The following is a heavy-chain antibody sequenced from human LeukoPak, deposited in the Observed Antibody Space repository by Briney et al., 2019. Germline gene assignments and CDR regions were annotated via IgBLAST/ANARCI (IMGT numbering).Heavy chain of an antibody. Sequence: SETLSLTCTVSGGSISSYYWSWIRQPPGKGLEWIGYIYYSGSTNYNPSLKSRVTISVDTSKNQFSLKLSSVTAADTAVYYCARDRTLSPLYCYDSSRLRVFDPWGQGTLVTVSS. CDR1: GGSISSYY. V-gene: IGHV4-59*01. J-gene: IGHJ5*02. CDR3: ARDRTLSPLYCYDSSRLRVFDP. D-gene: IGHD3-22*01. CDR2: IYYSGST.